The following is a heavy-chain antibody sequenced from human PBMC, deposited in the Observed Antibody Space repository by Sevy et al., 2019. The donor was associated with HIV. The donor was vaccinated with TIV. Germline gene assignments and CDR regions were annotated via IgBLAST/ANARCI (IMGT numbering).Heavy chain of an antibody. Sequence: GGSLRLSCAGSGFTFSSYDMNWVRQAPGKGLEWISKISSSGSSIYYADSGKGRFTIARDNAKNSLNLQMNSLRAEDTALYYCARNGGAYDTGFDPWGQGTLVTVSS. J-gene: IGHJ5*02. CDR2: ISSSGSSI. CDR3: ARNGGAYDTGFDP. D-gene: IGHD3-22*01. V-gene: IGHV3-48*03. CDR1: GFTFSSYD.